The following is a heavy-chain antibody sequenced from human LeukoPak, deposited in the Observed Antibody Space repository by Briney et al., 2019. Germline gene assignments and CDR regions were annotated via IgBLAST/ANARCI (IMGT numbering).Heavy chain of an antibody. J-gene: IGHJ3*02. CDR3: ARDQGLGDIVATISWQGDAFDI. V-gene: IGHV4-30-2*01. CDR1: GGSISSGGYY. CDR2: IYHSGST. Sequence: NPSETLSLTCTVSGGSISSGGYYWSWIRQPPGKGLEWIGYIYHSGSTYYNPSLKSRVTISVDRSKNQFSLKLSSVTAADTAVYYCARDQGLGDIVATISWQGDAFDIWGQGTMVTVSS. D-gene: IGHD5-12*01.